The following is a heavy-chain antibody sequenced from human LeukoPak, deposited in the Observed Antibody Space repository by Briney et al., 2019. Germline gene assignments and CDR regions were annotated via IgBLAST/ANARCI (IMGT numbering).Heavy chain of an antibody. CDR2: ISYDGSNK. D-gene: IGHD6-6*01. CDR1: GFTFSSYA. J-gene: IGHJ4*02. V-gene: IGHV3-30*04. Sequence: GGSLRLSCAASGFTFSSYAMHWVRQAPGKGLEWVAVISYDGSNKYYADSVKGRFTISRDNSKNTLYLQMNSLRAEDTAMYYCARDPPNSSYFFDYWGQGTLVTVSS. CDR3: ARDPPNSSYFFDY.